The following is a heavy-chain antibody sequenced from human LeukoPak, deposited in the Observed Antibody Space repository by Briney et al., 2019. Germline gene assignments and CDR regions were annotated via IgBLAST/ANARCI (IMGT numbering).Heavy chain of an antibody. V-gene: IGHV3-33*08. CDR1: GFPFSGYG. D-gene: IGHD1-26*01. Sequence: GGSLRLSCAASGFPFSGYGMHWVRQAPGKGLEWVAVIWYDGSNKYYADSVKGRFTISRDNSKNTLYLQMNSLRAEDTAIYYCARVGGSSVWYYFDYWGQGTLVTVSS. CDR3: ARVGGSSVWYYFDY. CDR2: IWYDGSNK. J-gene: IGHJ4*02.